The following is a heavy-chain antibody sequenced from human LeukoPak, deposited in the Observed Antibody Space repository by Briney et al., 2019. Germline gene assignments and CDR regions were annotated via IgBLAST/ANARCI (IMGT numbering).Heavy chain of an antibody. CDR3: ARAPYEQQRGWFDP. CDR1: GGSISSSSYY. D-gene: IGHD6-13*01. V-gene: IGHV4-39*07. J-gene: IGHJ5*02. CDR2: IYYSGST. Sequence: PSETLSLTCTVSGGSISSSSYYWGWIRQPPGKGLEWIGSIYYSGSTYYNPSLKSRVTISVDTSKNQFSLKLSSVTAADTAVYYCARAPYEQQRGWFDPWGQGTLVTVSS.